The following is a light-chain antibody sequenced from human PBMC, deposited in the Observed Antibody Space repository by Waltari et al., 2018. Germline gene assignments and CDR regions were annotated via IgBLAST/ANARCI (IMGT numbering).Light chain of an antibody. CDR3: LQYNKWPALT. V-gene: IGKV3-15*01. Sequence: IVMTQSPATLSLSQVERAALYCRASQNISTNLAWYQQKPGQAPRLLIYGASTRATGVPGRFSGSGSGIEFTLTVSSLQPEDFAVYYCLQYNKWPALTFGGGTKVEIK. CDR2: GAS. J-gene: IGKJ4*01. CDR1: QNISTN.